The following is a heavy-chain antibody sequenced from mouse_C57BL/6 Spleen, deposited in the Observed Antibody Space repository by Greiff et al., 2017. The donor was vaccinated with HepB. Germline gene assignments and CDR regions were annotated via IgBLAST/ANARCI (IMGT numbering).Heavy chain of an antibody. CDR3: ARERENYPFAY. J-gene: IGHJ3*01. V-gene: IGHV3-6*01. CDR2: ISYDGSN. Sequence: EVKLQESGPGLVKPSQSLSLTCSVTGYSITSGYYWNWIRQFPGNKLEWMGYISYDGSNNYNPSLKNRISITRDTSKNQFFLKLNSVTTEDTATYYCARERENYPFAYWGQGTLVTVSA. D-gene: IGHD2-1*01. CDR1: GYSITSGYY.